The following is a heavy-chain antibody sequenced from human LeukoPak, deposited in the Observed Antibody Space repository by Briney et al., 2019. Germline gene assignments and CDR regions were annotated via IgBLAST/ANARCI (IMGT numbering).Heavy chain of an antibody. CDR3: ARGERGSSYGYLWNELPYYFDY. CDR2: INHSGST. D-gene: IGHD5-18*01. V-gene: IGHV4-34*01. J-gene: IGHJ4*02. Sequence: SETLSLTCAMYGGSFSEYYWNWIRQSAGKGLEWIGEINHSGSTKYNPSLKSRVTISLDTSKNQFSLKLSSVTAADTAVHFCARGERGSSYGYLWNELPYYFDYWGQGTLVTVSS. CDR1: GGSFSEYY.